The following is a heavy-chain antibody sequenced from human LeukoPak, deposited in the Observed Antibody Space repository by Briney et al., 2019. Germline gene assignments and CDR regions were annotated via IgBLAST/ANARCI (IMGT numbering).Heavy chain of an antibody. CDR2: IKADGVFT. D-gene: IGHD2-8*01. J-gene: IGHJ4*02. Sequence: TGGSLRLSCEGSGFAFNVFGMHWIRQAPGKGLERVAFIKADGVFTNYAEAVKGRFTISRDNSDNTVFLQMESVRPDDTAVYYCARKLMSSRRFEYWGQGTLVTVSS. CDR1: GFAFNVFG. V-gene: IGHV3-30*02. CDR3: ARKLMSSRRFEY.